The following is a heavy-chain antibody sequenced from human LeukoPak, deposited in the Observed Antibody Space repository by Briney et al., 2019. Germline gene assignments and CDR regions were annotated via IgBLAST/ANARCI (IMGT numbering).Heavy chain of an antibody. CDR1: GGSISGYY. D-gene: IGHD6-19*01. CDR2: IYTSGST. CDR3: ARERYNTGWYSDY. V-gene: IGHV4-4*07. J-gene: IGHJ4*02. Sequence: SETLSLTCTVSGGSISGYYWSWIRQPAGKGLEWIGRIYTSGSTNYNPSPKSRVTMSVDTSKNQFSLKLSSVTAADTAVYFCARERYNTGWYSDYWGQGTLVTVSS.